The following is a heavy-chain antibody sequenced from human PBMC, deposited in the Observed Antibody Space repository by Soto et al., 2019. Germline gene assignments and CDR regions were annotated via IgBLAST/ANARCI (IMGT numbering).Heavy chain of an antibody. J-gene: IGHJ5*02. CDR3: ARPYYDFWSGYSSYNWFDP. V-gene: IGHV1-2*02. Sequence: ASVKVSCKASGYTFTGNYMHWVRQAPGQGLEWMGWINPNSGGTNYAQKFQGRVTMTRDTSISTAYMELSRLRSDDTAVYYCARPYYDFWSGYSSYNWFDPWGQGTLVTVSS. D-gene: IGHD3-3*01. CDR2: INPNSGGT. CDR1: GYTFTGNY.